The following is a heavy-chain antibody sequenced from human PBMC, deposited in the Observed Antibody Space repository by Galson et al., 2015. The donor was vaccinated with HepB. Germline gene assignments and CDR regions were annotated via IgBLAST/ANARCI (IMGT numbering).Heavy chain of an antibody. CDR1: GFTFSSFG. CDR2: IWYDGSNK. J-gene: IGHJ4*02. CDR3: ARPPHSRGGYYFNF. Sequence: SLRLSCAASGFTFSSFGMHWVRQAPGKGLEWVAVIWYDGSNKDYADSVKGRFTISRDNSKNTLYLQMNSLRAEDTAVYYCARPPHSRGGYYFNFWGQGTLVTVSS. V-gene: IGHV3-33*01. D-gene: IGHD3-16*01.